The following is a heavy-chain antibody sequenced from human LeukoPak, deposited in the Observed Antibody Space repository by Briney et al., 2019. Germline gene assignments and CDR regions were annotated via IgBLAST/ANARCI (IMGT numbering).Heavy chain of an antibody. J-gene: IGHJ3*02. CDR1: GGSISSYY. CDR2: IYYSGST. Sequence: SETLSLTCTVSGGSISSYYWSWIRQPPGKGLEWIGYIYYSGSTNYNPSLKSRVTISVDTSKNQFSLKLSSVTAADTAVYYCARVRKVNYGSGDDAFDIWGQGTMVTVSS. V-gene: IGHV4-59*12. CDR3: ARVRKVNYGSGDDAFDI. D-gene: IGHD3-10*01.